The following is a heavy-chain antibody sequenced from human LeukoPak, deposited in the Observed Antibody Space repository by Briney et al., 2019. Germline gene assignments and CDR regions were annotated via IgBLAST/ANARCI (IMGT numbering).Heavy chain of an antibody. CDR2: IKQDGSEK. Sequence: PGGSLRLSCAASGFTFSSYWMSWVRQAPGKGLEWVANIKQDGSEKYYVDSVKGRFTISRDNAKNSLYLQMNSLRAEDTAVYYCARDYRVWGSYRLGDYWGQGTLVTVSS. D-gene: IGHD3-16*02. J-gene: IGHJ4*02. V-gene: IGHV3-7*01. CDR1: GFTFSSYW. CDR3: ARDYRVWGSYRLGDY.